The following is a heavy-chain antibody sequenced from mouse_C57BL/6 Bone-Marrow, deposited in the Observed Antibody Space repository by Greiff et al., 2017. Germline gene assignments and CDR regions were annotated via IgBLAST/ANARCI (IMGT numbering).Heavy chain of an antibody. V-gene: IGHV14-2*01. CDR1: GFNIKDYY. J-gene: IGHJ2*01. D-gene: IGHD1-1*01. Sequence: EVKVEESGAELVKPGASVKLSCTASGFNIKDYYIHWVKQRTEQGLEWIGRIDPEDGDTKYAPKFQDKATITADTSSNTAYLQLSSLTSEYTAVYYCTRSLIYYGTNYWGQGTTLTVAS. CDR3: TRSLIYYGTNY. CDR2: IDPEDGDT.